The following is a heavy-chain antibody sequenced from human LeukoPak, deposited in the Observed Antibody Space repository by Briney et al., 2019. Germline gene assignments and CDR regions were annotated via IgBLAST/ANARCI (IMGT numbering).Heavy chain of an antibody. CDR1: GFTFGDYA. Sequence: GGSLRLSCTASGFTFGDYALSWFRQAPGKGLEWVANIKLDGSEKNYVDSVKGRFTFSRDNTKNSLYLQMNSLRVEDTAVFYCARDQYDTWSRRGNFDSWGQGTLVTVSS. CDR3: ARDQYDTWSRRGNFDS. CDR2: IKLDGSEK. V-gene: IGHV3-7*03. J-gene: IGHJ4*02. D-gene: IGHD3-3*01.